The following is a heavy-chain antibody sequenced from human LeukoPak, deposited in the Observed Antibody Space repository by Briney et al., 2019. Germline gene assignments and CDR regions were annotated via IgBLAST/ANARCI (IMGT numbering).Heavy chain of an antibody. CDR1: GFTFSSYW. D-gene: IGHD6-19*01. CDR3: AGDVSSGWYGDDY. V-gene: IGHV3-7*03. CDR2: IKQDGSEK. Sequence: GGSLRLSCAASGFTFSSYWMSWVRQAPGKGLEWVANIKQDGSEKYYVDSVKGRFTISRDNAKNSLYLQMNSLRAEDTAVYYCAGDVSSGWYGDDYWGQGTLVTVSS. J-gene: IGHJ4*02.